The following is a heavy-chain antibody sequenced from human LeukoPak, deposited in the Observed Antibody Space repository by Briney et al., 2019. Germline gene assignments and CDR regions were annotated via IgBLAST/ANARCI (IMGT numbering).Heavy chain of an antibody. CDR1: GFTFSSYW. Sequence: GGSLRLSCAASGFTFSSYWMSWVRQAPGKGLEWVANIKQDGSEKYYVDSVKGRFTISRDKDKNSLYLQMNRLRAEDTAVYYYARGIAVAATINWFDLWGQGTLVTVSS. CDR2: IKQDGSEK. V-gene: IGHV3-7*03. D-gene: IGHD6-19*01. CDR3: ARGIAVAATINWFDL. J-gene: IGHJ5*02.